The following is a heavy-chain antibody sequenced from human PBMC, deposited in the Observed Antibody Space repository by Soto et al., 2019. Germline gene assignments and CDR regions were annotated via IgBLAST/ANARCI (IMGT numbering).Heavy chain of an antibody. V-gene: IGHV3-73*01. D-gene: IGHD4-17*01. CDR1: RFTFSGSA. J-gene: IGHJ4*02. Sequence: GGSLRLSCAASRFTFSGSAMHWVRQASGKGLEWVGLIRSKANSYATAYAASVKGRFTISRDDSKNTAYLQMNSLKTEDTAVNYCTRRGDYGLDYWGQGTLVTVSS. CDR2: IRSKANSYAT. CDR3: TRRGDYGLDY.